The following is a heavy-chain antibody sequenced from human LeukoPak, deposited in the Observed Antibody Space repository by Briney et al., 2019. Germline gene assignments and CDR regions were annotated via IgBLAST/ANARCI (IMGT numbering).Heavy chain of an antibody. V-gene: IGHV4-31*03. D-gene: IGHD3-10*02. CDR1: GGSISSGGYY. CDR3: ARVLFGELSYFDY. Sequence: SETLSLTCTVSGGSISSGGYYWSWIRQHPGKGLEWIGYIYYSGSTYYNPSLKSRVTISVDTSKNQFSLKLSSVTAADTAVYYCARVLFGELSYFDYWGQGTLVTVSS. J-gene: IGHJ4*02. CDR2: IYYSGST.